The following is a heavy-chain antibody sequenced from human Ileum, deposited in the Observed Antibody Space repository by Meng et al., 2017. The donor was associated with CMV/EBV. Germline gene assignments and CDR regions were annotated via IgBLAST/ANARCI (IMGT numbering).Heavy chain of an antibody. CDR2: ISGYNANT. V-gene: IGHV1-18*01. CDR3: ARGQYYLYYDFMDV. D-gene: IGHD3-16*01. J-gene: IGHJ6*02. Sequence: ASVKVSCKASGYTFSSSGISWVRQAPGQGLEWMGWISGYNANTAYAQRFQGRVTMTTDTSTTTAYMELRSLRSDDTAVYYCARGQYYLYYDFMDVWGQGTTVTVSS. CDR1: GYTFSSSG.